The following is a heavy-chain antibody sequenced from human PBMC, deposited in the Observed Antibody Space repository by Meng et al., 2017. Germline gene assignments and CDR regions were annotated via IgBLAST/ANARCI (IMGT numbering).Heavy chain of an antibody. Sequence: GESLKISCAASGFTFSNAWMSWVRQAPGKGLEWVGRIKSKTDGGTTDYAAPVKGRFTISRDDSKNTLYLQMNSLKTEDTAVYYCTTFQAGYDFWSGTYYYYGMDVWGQGTTVTVSS. CDR1: GFTFSNAW. D-gene: IGHD3-3*01. CDR3: TTFQAGYDFWSGTYYYYGMDV. CDR2: IKSKTDGGTT. J-gene: IGHJ6*02. V-gene: IGHV3-15*01.